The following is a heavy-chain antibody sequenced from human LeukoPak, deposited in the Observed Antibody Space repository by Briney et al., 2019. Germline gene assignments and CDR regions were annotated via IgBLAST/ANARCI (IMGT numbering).Heavy chain of an antibody. CDR2: ISWNSGSI. Sequence: GGSLRLSCAASGFTFDDYAMHWVRQAPGKGLEWVSGISWNSGSIGYADSVKGRFTISRDNAKNSLYLQMNSLRAEDTALYYCAKDRQPNYGSSWYFFDYWGQGTLVTVSS. CDR1: GFTFDDYA. J-gene: IGHJ4*02. CDR3: AKDRQPNYGSSWYFFDY. D-gene: IGHD3-22*01. V-gene: IGHV3-9*01.